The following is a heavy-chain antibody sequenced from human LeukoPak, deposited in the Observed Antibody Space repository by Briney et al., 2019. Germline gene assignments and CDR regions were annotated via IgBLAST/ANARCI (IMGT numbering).Heavy chain of an antibody. D-gene: IGHD5-24*01. J-gene: IGHJ4*02. CDR1: GFTFSSFA. V-gene: IGHV3-23*01. CDR2: FSETNSGI. Sequence: PGGSLRLSCAASGFTFSSFAMSWVRQAPGKGLEWVSGFSETNSGIYYADSVKGRFTISRDNSRNTLYLQMNSLGVEDTAVYYCARGAGYNYPYYFDYWGQGTLVTVSS. CDR3: ARGAGYNYPYYFDY.